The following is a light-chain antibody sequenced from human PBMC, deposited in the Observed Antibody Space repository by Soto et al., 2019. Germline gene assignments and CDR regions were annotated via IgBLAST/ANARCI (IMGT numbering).Light chain of an antibody. Sequence: EIVLTQSPATLSLSPGERATLSCRASQSVSSYLAWYQQKPGQAPRLLIYDASNRATGIPARFSGSGSGTDFTLTISSLEPEDFAVYYCQQRSNWRTWTFGQGTKVELK. CDR1: QSVSSY. CDR2: DAS. CDR3: QQRSNWRTWT. J-gene: IGKJ1*01. V-gene: IGKV3-11*01.